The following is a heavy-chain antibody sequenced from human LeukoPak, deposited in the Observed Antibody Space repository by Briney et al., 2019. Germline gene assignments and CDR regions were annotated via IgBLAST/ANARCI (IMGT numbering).Heavy chain of an antibody. J-gene: IGHJ4*02. CDR2: ISSSSSYI. CDR1: GFTFSSYS. V-gene: IGHV3-21*01. CDR3: ARGEDTVVVVAAREYYFDY. D-gene: IGHD2-15*01. Sequence: GGSLRLSCAASGFTFSSYSMNWVRQAPGKGLEWVSSISSSSSYIYYADSVKGRFTISRDNAKNSLYLQMNSLRAEDTAVYYCARGEDTVVVVAAREYYFDYWGQGTPVTVSS.